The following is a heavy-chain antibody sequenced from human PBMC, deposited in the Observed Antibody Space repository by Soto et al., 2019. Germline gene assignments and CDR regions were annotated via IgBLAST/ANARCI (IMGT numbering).Heavy chain of an antibody. Sequence: PSDTRSFTRVVSGGSISSHYWSWIRQPPGIGLEWIGFINYSGSTQYSPSLKSRVTMSVDTSKHQFSLNLRSVTAADTAFYFCATRDDSTSALGPSDHWGPGRLGHASS. CDR2: INYSGST. D-gene: IGHD2-2*01. J-gene: IGHJ4*02. CDR3: ATRDDSTSALGPSDH. V-gene: IGHV4-59*07. CDR1: GGSISSHY.